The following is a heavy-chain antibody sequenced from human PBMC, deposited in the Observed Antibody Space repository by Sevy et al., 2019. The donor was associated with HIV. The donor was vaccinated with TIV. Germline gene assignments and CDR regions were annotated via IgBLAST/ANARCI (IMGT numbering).Heavy chain of an antibody. CDR1: GFAFSNYA. V-gene: IGHV3-23*01. Sequence: GGSLRLSCTASGFAFSNYAMTWVRQAPGKGLEWVSVISAGGTNTYHADSVKGRFTLSRDNSKNTVYLQMNSLRAEDSAVYYGANLENDSILEPTAPRVYWGQGTLVTVSS. J-gene: IGHJ4*02. CDR2: ISAGGTNT. D-gene: IGHD1-1*01. CDR3: ANLENDSILEPTAPRVY.